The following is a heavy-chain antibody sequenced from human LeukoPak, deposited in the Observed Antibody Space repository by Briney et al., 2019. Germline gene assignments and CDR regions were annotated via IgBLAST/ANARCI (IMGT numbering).Heavy chain of an antibody. CDR3: ARLEVGYYGSGSYYNHHYYYGMDA. Sequence: GESLKISCKGSGYSFTSYWIGWVRQMPGKGLEWMGIIYPGDSDTRYSPSFQGQVTISADKSISTAYLQWSSLKASDTAMYYCARLEVGYYGSGSYYNHHYYYGMDAWGQGTTVTVSS. CDR2: IYPGDSDT. D-gene: IGHD3-10*01. V-gene: IGHV5-51*01. CDR1: GYSFTSYW. J-gene: IGHJ6*02.